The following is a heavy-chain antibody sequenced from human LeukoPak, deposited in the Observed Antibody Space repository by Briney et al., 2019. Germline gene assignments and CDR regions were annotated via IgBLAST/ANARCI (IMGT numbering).Heavy chain of an antibody. Sequence: PSETLSLTCTVSGGSISNYFWNWIRQPPGKGLEWIGFIHYSGSTNYNPSLKSRVAISVGTSNNQFSLKLSSVTAADAAVYYCARDSPNYCSSTSCPRGFDPWGQGTLVTVSS. D-gene: IGHD2-2*01. V-gene: IGHV4-59*01. CDR2: IHYSGST. J-gene: IGHJ5*02. CDR3: ARDSPNYCSSTSCPRGFDP. CDR1: GGSISNYF.